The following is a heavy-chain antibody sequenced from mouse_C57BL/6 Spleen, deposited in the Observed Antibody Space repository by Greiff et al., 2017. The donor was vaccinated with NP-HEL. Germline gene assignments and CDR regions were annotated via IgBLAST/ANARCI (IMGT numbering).Heavy chain of an antibody. D-gene: IGHD1-1*01. CDR2: IDPETGGT. J-gene: IGHJ4*01. Sequence: QVQLQQSGAELVRPGASVTLSCKASGYTFTDYEMHWVKQTPVHGLEWIGAIDPETGGTAYNQKFKGKAILTADKSSSTAYMELRSLTSEDSAVYYCTRSPSYYGSSYAMDYWGQGTSVTVSS. V-gene: IGHV1-15*01. CDR1: GYTFTDYE. CDR3: TRSPSYYGSSYAMDY.